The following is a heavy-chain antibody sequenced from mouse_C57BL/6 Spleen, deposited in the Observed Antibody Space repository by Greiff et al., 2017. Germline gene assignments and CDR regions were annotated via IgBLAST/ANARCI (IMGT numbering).Heavy chain of an antibody. D-gene: IGHD1-1*01. CDR3: ARVVVVRGYFDY. CDR2: IYPGDGDT. CDR1: GYAFSSSW. V-gene: IGHV1-82*01. J-gene: IGHJ2*01. Sequence: VQLQQSGPELVKPGASVKISCKASGYAFSSSWMNWVKQRPGQGLEWIGRIYPGDGDTNYNGKFKGKATLTADKSSSTAYMQLSSLTSEDSAVXVCARVVVVRGYFDYWGQGTTRTVSS.